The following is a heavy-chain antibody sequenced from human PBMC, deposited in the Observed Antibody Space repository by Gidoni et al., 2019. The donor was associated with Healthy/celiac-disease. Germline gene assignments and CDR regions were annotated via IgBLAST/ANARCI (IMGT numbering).Heavy chain of an antibody. CDR3: ARYCSGGSCYYYYYGMDV. J-gene: IGHJ6*02. Sequence: QVQLVESGGGLVKPGGSLRLSCAASGFPFSDYYMSWIRQAPGKGLEWVSYISSSSSYTNYADSVKGRFTISRDNAKNSLYLQMNSLRAEDTAVYYCARYCSGGSCYYYYYGMDVWGQGTTVTVSS. CDR2: ISSSSSYT. D-gene: IGHD2-15*01. V-gene: IGHV3-11*05. CDR1: GFPFSDYY.